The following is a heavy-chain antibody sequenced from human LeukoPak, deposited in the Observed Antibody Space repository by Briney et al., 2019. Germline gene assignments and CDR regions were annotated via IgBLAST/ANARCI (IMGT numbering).Heavy chain of an antibody. CDR1: GFTFSSYS. J-gene: IGHJ4*02. Sequence: GGSLRLSCAASGFTFSSYSMNWVRQAPGKGLEWVSYISSSSSTIYYADSVKGRFTISRDNAKNSLYLQMNSLRAEDTAVYYCARDVAPSPFDYWGQGTLVTVSS. V-gene: IGHV3-48*01. D-gene: IGHD2-15*01. CDR3: ARDVAPSPFDY. CDR2: ISSSSSTI.